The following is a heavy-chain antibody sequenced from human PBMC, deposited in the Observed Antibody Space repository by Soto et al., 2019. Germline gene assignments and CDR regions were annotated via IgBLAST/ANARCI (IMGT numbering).Heavy chain of an antibody. CDR3: ARDEDQLLYYFDY. CDR1: GGSISSSSYY. V-gene: IGHV4-39*02. D-gene: IGHD2-2*01. Sequence: PSETLSLTCTVSGGSISSSSYYWGWIRQPPGKGLEWIGSIYYSGSTYYNPSLKSRVTISVDTSKNQFSLKLSSVTAADTAVYYCARDEDQLLYYFDYWGQGTLVTVSS. CDR2: IYYSGST. J-gene: IGHJ4*02.